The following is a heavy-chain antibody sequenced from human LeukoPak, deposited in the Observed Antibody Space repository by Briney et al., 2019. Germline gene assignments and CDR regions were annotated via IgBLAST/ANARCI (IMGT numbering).Heavy chain of an antibody. CDR1: GYTFTSYG. Sequence: ASVKVSCKASGYTFTSYGISWVRQAPGQGLEWMGWTSAYNGNTNYAQKLQGRVTMTTDTSTSTAYMELRSLRSDDTAVYYCARLPHYDILAGYYISGFDYWGQGTLVTVSS. CDR3: ARLPHYDILAGYYISGFDY. V-gene: IGHV1-18*04. J-gene: IGHJ4*02. D-gene: IGHD3-9*01. CDR2: TSAYNGNT.